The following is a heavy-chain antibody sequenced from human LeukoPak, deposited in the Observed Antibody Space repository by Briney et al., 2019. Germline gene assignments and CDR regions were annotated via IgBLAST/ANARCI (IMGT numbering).Heavy chain of an antibody. CDR1: GGSISSSNW. V-gene: IGHV4-4*02. CDR2: IYYSGST. D-gene: IGHD3-16*01. Sequence: SGTLSLTCAVSGGSISSSNWWSWVRQPPGKGLEWIGYIYYSGSTNYNPSLKSRVTISVDTSKNQFSLKLSSVTAADTAVYYCATYVPGPYNWFDPWGQGTLVTVSS. J-gene: IGHJ5*02. CDR3: ATYVPGPYNWFDP.